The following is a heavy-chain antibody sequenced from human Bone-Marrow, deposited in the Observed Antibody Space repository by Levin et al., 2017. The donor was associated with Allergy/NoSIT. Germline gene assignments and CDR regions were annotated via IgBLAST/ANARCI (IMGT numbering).Heavy chain of an antibody. CDR2: ISSDGHNK. Sequence: GGSLRLSCAASGFTFSTYGMHWVRQAPGKGLQWVAVISSDGHNKYYADSVKGRFTLSRDNSKNTLYLQMNSLRAEDTAVYYCAKDYDSSGYGHWGYFDYWGQGTLVTVSS. CDR3: AKDYDSSGYGHWGYFDY. D-gene: IGHD3-22*01. CDR1: GFTFSTYG. J-gene: IGHJ4*02. V-gene: IGHV3-30*18.